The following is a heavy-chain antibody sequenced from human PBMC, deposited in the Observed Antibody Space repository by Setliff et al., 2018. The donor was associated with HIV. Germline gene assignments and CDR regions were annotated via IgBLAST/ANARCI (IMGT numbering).Heavy chain of an antibody. CDR3: ARDVGLCGVNCWPYFYFDL. CDR2: THYSGSS. CDR1: GGFISNHY. D-gene: IGHD2-15*01. Sequence: ETLSLTCTISGGFISNHYWNWIRQPPGKGLEWIGSTHYSGSSYYSPSLKSRVTISLDTSKNQFSLKLSSMTAADTAVYYCARDVGLCGVNCWPYFYFDLWGRGNLVTVSS. J-gene: IGHJ2*01. V-gene: IGHV4-59*11.